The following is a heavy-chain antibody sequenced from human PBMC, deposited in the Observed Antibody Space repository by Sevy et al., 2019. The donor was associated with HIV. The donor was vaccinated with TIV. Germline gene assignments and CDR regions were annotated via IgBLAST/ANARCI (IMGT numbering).Heavy chain of an antibody. CDR3: AKGGGGHYDPDEIGYYFYYYNMDV. CDR1: GFSFDSYG. D-gene: IGHD3-22*01. CDR2: ISGSGSRT. Sequence: GGSLRLSCAVSGFSFDSYGMTWVRQAPGKGLEWVSGISGSGSRTYYADSVKGRFIISRDNSKNTLDLQRNSLRSGDTAIYYCAKGGGGHYDPDEIGYYFYYYNMDVWGKGTTVTVSS. J-gene: IGHJ6*03. V-gene: IGHV3-23*01.